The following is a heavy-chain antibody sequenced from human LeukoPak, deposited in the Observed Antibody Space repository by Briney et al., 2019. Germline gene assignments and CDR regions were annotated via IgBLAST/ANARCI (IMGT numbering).Heavy chain of an antibody. CDR1: GGSFSDYY. J-gene: IGHJ5*02. V-gene: IGHV4-34*01. Sequence: PSETLSLTCSVYGGSFSDYYWSWIRQPPGKGLEWIGEINHSGSTNYNPSLKSRVTISVDTSKNHFSLNLRSVTAADTAVYYCARRCDYGDYLNWFDPWGQGTLVTVSS. D-gene: IGHD4-17*01. CDR3: ARRCDYGDYLNWFDP. CDR2: INHSGST.